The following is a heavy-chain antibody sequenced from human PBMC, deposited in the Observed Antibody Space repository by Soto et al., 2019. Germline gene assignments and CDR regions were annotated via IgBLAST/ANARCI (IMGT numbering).Heavy chain of an antibody. CDR1: GFTFSSYS. D-gene: IGHD4-17*01. CDR3: ARDPPTTPLDY. V-gene: IGHV3-48*01. J-gene: IGHJ4*02. Sequence: GGSLRLSCAASGFTFSSYSMNWVRQAPGKGLEWVSYISSSSSTIYYADSVKGRFTISRDNAKNSLYLQMNSLRAEDTAVYYCARDPPTTPLDYWGQGTPVTVSS. CDR2: ISSSSSTI.